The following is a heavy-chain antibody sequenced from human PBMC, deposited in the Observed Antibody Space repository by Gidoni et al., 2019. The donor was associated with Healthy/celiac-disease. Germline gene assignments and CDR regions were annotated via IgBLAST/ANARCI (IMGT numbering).Heavy chain of an antibody. D-gene: IGHD6-13*01. J-gene: IGHJ6*02. V-gene: IGHV3-33*01. CDR2: IWYDGSNK. CDR1: GFTFSSYG. Sequence: QVQLVESGGGVVQPGRSLRLSCAASGFTFSSYGMHWVRQAPGKGLEWVAVIWYDGSNKYYADSVKGRFTISRDNSKNTLYLQMNSLRAEDTAVYYCARDQQLVQAGYYYYGMDVWGQGTTVTVSS. CDR3: ARDQQLVQAGYYYYGMDV.